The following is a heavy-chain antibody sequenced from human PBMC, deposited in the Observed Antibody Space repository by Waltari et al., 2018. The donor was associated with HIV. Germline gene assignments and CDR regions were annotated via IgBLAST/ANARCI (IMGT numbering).Heavy chain of an antibody. V-gene: IGHV2-5*02. Sequence: QITLKESGPTLVKPTQTLTLTCTFSGFSLSTSGVGVGWIRQPPGKALEWLAVIYWDDDKRYRPSLKSRLAITKDTSKNQVVLTMTNMDPVDTATYHCARRGYDSSGYWLYFDYWGQGTLVTVSS. CDR3: ARRGYDSSGYWLYFDY. D-gene: IGHD3-22*01. CDR1: GFSLSTSGVG. J-gene: IGHJ4*02. CDR2: IYWDDDK.